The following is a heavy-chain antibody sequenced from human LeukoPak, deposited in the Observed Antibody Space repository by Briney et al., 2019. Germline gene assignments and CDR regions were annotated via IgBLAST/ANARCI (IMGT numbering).Heavy chain of an antibody. CDR3: ARDKVVGATYFDY. Sequence: QPGGSLRLSCAASGFTFSSYEMNWVRQAPGKGLEWVSYISSSGSTIYYADSVKGRFTISRDNAKNSLYLQMNNLRAGDTAVYYCARDKVVGATYFDYWGQGTLVTVSS. CDR2: ISSSGSTI. D-gene: IGHD1-26*01. J-gene: IGHJ4*02. V-gene: IGHV3-48*03. CDR1: GFTFSSYE.